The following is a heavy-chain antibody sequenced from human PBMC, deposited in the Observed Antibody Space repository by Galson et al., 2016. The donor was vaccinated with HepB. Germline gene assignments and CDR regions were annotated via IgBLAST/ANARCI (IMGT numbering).Heavy chain of an antibody. Sequence: SVKVSCKVSGYTLTELSIHWVRQAPGKGLEWMGGFDPEDGVTTYTQKFQGRFTMTEDTSTDTAYMELSSLISEDTAVYYCARDRVVCDRDCSTSGYFDLWGGGTLVTVSS. CDR2: FDPEDGVT. V-gene: IGHV1-24*01. D-gene: IGHD2-21*02. J-gene: IGHJ2*01. CDR1: GYTLTELS. CDR3: ARDRVVCDRDCSTSGYFDL.